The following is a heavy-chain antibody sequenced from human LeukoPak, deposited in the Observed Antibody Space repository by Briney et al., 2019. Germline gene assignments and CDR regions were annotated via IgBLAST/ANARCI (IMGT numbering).Heavy chain of an antibody. V-gene: IGHV4-34*01. D-gene: IGHD3-10*01. CDR1: GGSFNDYY. Sequence: PSETLSLTCAVYGGSFNDYYWNWIRQPPGKGLEWIGEINLRGSTTYNPSLKSRVTISVDTSKNQFSLKLSSVTAADTAVYYCARGGTYYYGSGSYPPDYWGQGTLVTVSS. CDR2: INLRGST. J-gene: IGHJ4*02. CDR3: ARGGTYYYGSGSYPPDY.